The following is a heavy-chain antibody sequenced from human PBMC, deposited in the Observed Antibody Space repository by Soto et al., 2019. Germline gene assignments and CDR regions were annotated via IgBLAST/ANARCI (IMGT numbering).Heavy chain of an antibody. CDR1: WFSFCSYA. J-gene: IGHJ4*02. Sequence: PGGSLRLSSETSWFSFCSYAMSWVPQAPRKGLVWVSAISGSGGSTYYAASVKGRFTISRDNSKNTLYLQMNSLRAEDTAVYYCAKLRVDIVATIRGGFDYWGKGTLFTLSS. V-gene: IGHV3-23*01. CDR3: AKLRVDIVATIRGGFDY. CDR2: ISGSGGST. D-gene: IGHD5-12*01.